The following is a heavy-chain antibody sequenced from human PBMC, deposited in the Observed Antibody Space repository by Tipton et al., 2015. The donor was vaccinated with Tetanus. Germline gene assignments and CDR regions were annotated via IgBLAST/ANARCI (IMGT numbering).Heavy chain of an antibody. V-gene: IGHV3-30-3*01. CDR2: ISYDGSNK. Sequence: SLRLSCAASGFTFSSYAMHWVRQAPGKGLEWVAVISYDGSNKYYADSVKGRFTISRDNSKNTLYLQMNSLRAEDTAVYYCARWGFGDDYNLDYWGQGTLVTVSS. D-gene: IGHD5-24*01. CDR3: ARWGFGDDYNLDY. J-gene: IGHJ4*02. CDR1: GFTFSSYA.